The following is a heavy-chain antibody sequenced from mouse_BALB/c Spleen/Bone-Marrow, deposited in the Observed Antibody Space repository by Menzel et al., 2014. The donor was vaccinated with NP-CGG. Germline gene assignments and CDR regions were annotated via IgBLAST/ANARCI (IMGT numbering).Heavy chain of an antibody. CDR1: GYTFTGSY. CDR3: AKWWSTLVDAMDY. D-gene: IGHD1-1*02. J-gene: IGHJ4*01. Sequence: QVQLQQSGPELVKPGASVRISCKASGYTFTGSYIHWVKQRPGQGLEWIGWIYPGNVNAKYNEKFKGKATLTADKSSSTAYMQPSSLTWESSAVEVGAKWWSTLVDAMDYWGQGTSVTVSA. V-gene: IGHV1S56*01. CDR2: IYPGNVNA.